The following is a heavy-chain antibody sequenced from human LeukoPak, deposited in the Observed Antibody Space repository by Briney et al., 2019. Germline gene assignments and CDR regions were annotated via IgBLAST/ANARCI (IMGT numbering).Heavy chain of an antibody. CDR2: ISYDGSNK. Sequence: GGSLRLSCAASGFTFSSYAMHWVRQAPGKGLEWVAVISYDGSNKYYADSVKGRFTISRDNSKNTLYLQMNSLRAEDTAVYYCARQYSSSWRPYYYYYMDVWGKGTTVTVSS. CDR3: ARQYSSSWRPYYYYYMDV. CDR1: GFTFSSYA. D-gene: IGHD6-13*01. J-gene: IGHJ6*03. V-gene: IGHV3-30*04.